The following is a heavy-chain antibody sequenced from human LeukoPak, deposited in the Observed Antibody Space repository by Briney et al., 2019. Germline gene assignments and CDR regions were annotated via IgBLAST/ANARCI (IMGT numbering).Heavy chain of an antibody. Sequence: RSGGSLRLSCAASGFTFSSYAMSWVRQAPGKGLEWVSAISGSGGSTYYADSVKGRFTNSRDNAKSSVYLQMNSLRAEDTAVFYCARGPMTVISLGGRGTLVTVSS. CDR3: ARGPMTVISL. CDR1: GFTFSSYA. D-gene: IGHD2/OR15-2a*01. J-gene: IGHJ4*02. V-gene: IGHV3-23*01. CDR2: ISGSGGST.